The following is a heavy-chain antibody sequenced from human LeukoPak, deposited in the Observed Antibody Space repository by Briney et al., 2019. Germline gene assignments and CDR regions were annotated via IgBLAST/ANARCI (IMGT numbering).Heavy chain of an antibody. CDR2: ISYDGSNK. V-gene: IGHV3-30*03. Sequence: GGSLRLSCAASGFTFSSYWMNWARQAPGKGLEWVAVISYDGSNKYYADSVKGRFTISRDNSKNTLYLQMNSLRAEDTAVYYCATARNDYSNYMDYWGQGTLVTVSS. CDR1: GFTFSSYW. D-gene: IGHD4-11*01. J-gene: IGHJ4*02. CDR3: ATARNDYSNYMDY.